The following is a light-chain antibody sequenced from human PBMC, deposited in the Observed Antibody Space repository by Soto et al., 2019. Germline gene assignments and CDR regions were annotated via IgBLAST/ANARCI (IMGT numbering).Light chain of an antibody. CDR3: QQRSNWPSIT. CDR1: QSVSSY. Sequence: EIVLTQSPATLSLSPGERATLSCRASQSVSSYLAWYQQKPGQAPRLLIYDASNRATGIPARFSGSGSWTDFSLTISSLEPEYFAFYYCQQRSNWPSITFGQGTRLEIK. J-gene: IGKJ5*01. CDR2: DAS. V-gene: IGKV3-11*01.